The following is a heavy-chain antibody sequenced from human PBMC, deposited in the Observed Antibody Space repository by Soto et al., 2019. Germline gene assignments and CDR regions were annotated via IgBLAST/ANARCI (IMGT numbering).Heavy chain of an antibody. CDR2: IWYDGSNE. CDR3: ARETYYDSSGRFDY. Sequence: GGSLRLSCAASGFTFSSYGMHWVRQAPGKGLEWVAIIWYDGSNEYYADSVKGRFTISRDNSKNTLYLQMNSLRAEDTAVYYCARETYYDSSGRFDYWGQGTLVTVSS. V-gene: IGHV3-33*01. CDR1: GFTFSSYG. J-gene: IGHJ4*01. D-gene: IGHD3-22*01.